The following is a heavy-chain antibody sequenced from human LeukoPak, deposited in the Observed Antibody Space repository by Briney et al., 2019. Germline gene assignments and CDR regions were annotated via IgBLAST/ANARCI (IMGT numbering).Heavy chain of an antibody. CDR3: ARGPEFDWLLFIFDY. J-gene: IGHJ4*02. V-gene: IGHV4-34*01. CDR2: INHSGST. D-gene: IGHD3-9*01. CDR1: GGSFSGYY. Sequence: PSETLSLTCAVYGGSFSGYYWSWIRQPPGRGLEWIGEINHSGSTNYNPSLKSRVTISVDTSKNQFSLKLSSVTAADTAVYYCARGPEFDWLLFIFDYWGQGTLVTVSS.